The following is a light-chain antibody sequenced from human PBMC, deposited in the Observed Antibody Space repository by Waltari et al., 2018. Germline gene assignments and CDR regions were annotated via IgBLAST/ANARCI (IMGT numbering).Light chain of an antibody. CDR3: QVWDSSSDHWV. V-gene: IGLV3-21*01. CDR2: YDS. Sequence: SYALTQPPSVSVAPGQTATITCGGDNIGIKSVHWYRQKPGQAPDLVISYDSDRPSGTPERFSGSNSGSTATLTIGRVEAGEEAEYDCQVWDSSSDHWVFGGGTKLTVL. J-gene: IGLJ3*02. CDR1: NIGIKS.